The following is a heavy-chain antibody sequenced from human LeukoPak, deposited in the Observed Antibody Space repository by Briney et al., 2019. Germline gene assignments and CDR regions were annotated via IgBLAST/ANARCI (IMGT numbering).Heavy chain of an antibody. V-gene: IGHV1-69*06. CDR2: IIPIFGTA. Sequence: SVKVSCKASGGTFSSYAISWVRQAPGQGLEWMGGIIPIFGTANYAQKFQGRVTITAGKSTSTAYMELSSLRSEDTAVYYCARGPFVVVTAIPDYFDYWGQGTLVTVSS. CDR3: ARGPFVVVTAIPDYFDY. CDR1: GGTFSSYA. J-gene: IGHJ4*02. D-gene: IGHD2-21*02.